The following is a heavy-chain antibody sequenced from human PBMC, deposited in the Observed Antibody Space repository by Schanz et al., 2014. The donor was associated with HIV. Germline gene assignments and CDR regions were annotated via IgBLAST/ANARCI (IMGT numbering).Heavy chain of an antibody. CDR2: IIPIFGTA. CDR3: ARAAFSSEYYYGMDV. Sequence: QVQLVQSGAEMKKPGASVKVSCKASGGTFSIYAISWVRQAPGQGLEWMGGIIPIFGTANYAQKFQGRVTMTRDTSTSTVYMELSSLRSEDTAVYFCARAAFSSEYYYGMDVWGQGTTVTVSS. V-gene: IGHV1-69*06. CDR1: GGTFSIYA. D-gene: IGHD3-3*02. J-gene: IGHJ6*02.